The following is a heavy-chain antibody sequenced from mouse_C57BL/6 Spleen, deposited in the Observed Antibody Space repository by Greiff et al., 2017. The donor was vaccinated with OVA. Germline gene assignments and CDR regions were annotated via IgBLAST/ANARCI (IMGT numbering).Heavy chain of an antibody. CDR2: ISYSGST. CDR1: GYSITSGYD. J-gene: IGHJ1*03. D-gene: IGHD1-1*01. V-gene: IGHV3-1*01. Sequence: EVQRVESGPGMVKPSQSLSLTCTVTGYSITSGYDWHWIRHFPGNKLEWMGYISYSGSTNYNPSLKSRISITHDTSKNHFFLKLNSVTTEDTATYYCARDRYYGSSYEGYFDVWGTGTTVTVSS. CDR3: ARDRYYGSSYEGYFDV.